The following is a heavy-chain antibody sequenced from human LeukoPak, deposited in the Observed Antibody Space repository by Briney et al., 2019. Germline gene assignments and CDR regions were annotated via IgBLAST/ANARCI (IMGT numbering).Heavy chain of an antibody. CDR3: ARDAAKAQLAYFDY. CDR1: GGSISSSSYY. CDR2: IYYSGST. V-gene: IGHV4-39*07. D-gene: IGHD6-13*01. Sequence: SETLSLTCTVSGGSISSSSYYWGWIRQPPGKGLEWIGSIYYSGSTYYNPSLKSRVTISVDTSKNQFSLKLSSVTAADTAVYYCARDAAKAQLAYFDYWGQGTLVTVSS. J-gene: IGHJ4*02.